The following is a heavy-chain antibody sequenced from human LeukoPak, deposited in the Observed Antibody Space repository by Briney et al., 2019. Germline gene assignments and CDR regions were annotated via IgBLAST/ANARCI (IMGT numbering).Heavy chain of an antibody. CDR2: IYYSGST. D-gene: IGHD3-22*01. CDR1: GSSVSSGSYY. V-gene: IGHV4-61*01. J-gene: IGHJ4*02. CDR3: ARGDYDSSGYYYPFDY. Sequence: SETLSLTCTVSGSSVSSGSYYWSWIRQPPGKGLEWIGYIYYSGSTNYNPSLKSRVTISVDTSKNQFSLKLSPVTAADTAVYYCARGDYDSSGYYYPFDYWGQGTLVTVSS.